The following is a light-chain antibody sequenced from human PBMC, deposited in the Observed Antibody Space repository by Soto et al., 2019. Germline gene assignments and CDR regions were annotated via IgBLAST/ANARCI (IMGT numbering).Light chain of an antibody. V-gene: IGKV3-11*01. CDR2: NAF. Sequence: EIVLTQSPATPSLSPGERATLSCRASQSVSNYLAWYQQTPGQPPRLLIYNAFNRATGIPARFSGSGSGTDFTLTISSLEPEDFAVYYCQQRGVWPPTWAFGQGTKVDIK. J-gene: IGKJ1*01. CDR3: QQRGVWPPTWA. CDR1: QSVSNY.